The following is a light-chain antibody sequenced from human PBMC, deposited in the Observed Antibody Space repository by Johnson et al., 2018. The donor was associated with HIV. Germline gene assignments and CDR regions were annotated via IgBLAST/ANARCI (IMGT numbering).Light chain of an antibody. CDR1: SSNIANNY. V-gene: IGLV1-51*02. Sequence: QSVLTQPPSVSAAPGQRVTISCSGSSSNIANNYISWYQQFPGTAPKLLIYENNKRPSGIPDRFSASKSGASATLGITGLQTGDEVDYYCGTWDSSLSAPYVFGTGTKVTVL. CDR3: GTWDSSLSAPYV. CDR2: ENN. J-gene: IGLJ1*01.